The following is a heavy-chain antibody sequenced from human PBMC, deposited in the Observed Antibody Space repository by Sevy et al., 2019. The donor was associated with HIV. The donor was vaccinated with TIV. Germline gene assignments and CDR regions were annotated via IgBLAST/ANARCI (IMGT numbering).Heavy chain of an antibody. V-gene: IGHV3-74*01. J-gene: IGHJ4*02. D-gene: IGHD5-12*01. CDR3: SRAITGEGRGVGY. CDR2: INPGGTST. CDR1: GFTFSNYW. Sequence: GGSLRLSCAASGFTFSNYWMHWVRQAPGKGLVWVSRINPGGTSTDYADSVKGRFTISRDNAKNSLYLQMNSLRAEDRAVYYCSRAITGEGRGVGYWGQGTLVTVSS.